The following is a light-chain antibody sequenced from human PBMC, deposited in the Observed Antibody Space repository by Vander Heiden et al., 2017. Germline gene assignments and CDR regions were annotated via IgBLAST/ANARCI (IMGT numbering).Light chain of an antibody. V-gene: IGKV3-20*01. CDR3: QQYGSSPPWT. J-gene: IGKJ1*01. Sequence: EIALTQSPGTLSLSPGERATLSCRASQSVSSSYLAWYQQKCGQPPRLLIYGASSRATGIPDRFSGSGSGTDFTLTISRLEPEDFAVYYCQQYGSSPPWTFGQGTKVEIK. CDR2: GAS. CDR1: QSVSSSY.